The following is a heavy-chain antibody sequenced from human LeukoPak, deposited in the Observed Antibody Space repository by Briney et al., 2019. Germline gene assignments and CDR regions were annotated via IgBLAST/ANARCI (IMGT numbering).Heavy chain of an antibody. CDR3: ARGSSSVPDY. V-gene: IGHV1-46*01. J-gene: IGHJ4*02. D-gene: IGHD6-6*01. CDR2: ISPSGGST. Sequence: EWMGIISPSGGSTNYAQKFQGRVTITADESTSTAYMELSSLRSEDTAVYYCARGSSSVPDYWGQGTLVTVSS.